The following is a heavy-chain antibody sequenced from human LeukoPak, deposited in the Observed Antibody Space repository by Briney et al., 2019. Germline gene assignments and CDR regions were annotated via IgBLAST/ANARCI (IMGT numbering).Heavy chain of an antibody. CDR2: ISAYNGNT. V-gene: IGHV1-18*01. Sequence: GASVKVSCKASGYTFTSYGISWVRQAPGQGLEGMGWISAYNGNTNYAQKLQGRVTMTTDTSTSTAYMELRSLRSDDTAVYYCARDGTDIVVVPAAPDYWGQGTLVTVSS. D-gene: IGHD2-2*01. CDR1: GYTFTSYG. J-gene: IGHJ4*02. CDR3: ARDGTDIVVVPAAPDY.